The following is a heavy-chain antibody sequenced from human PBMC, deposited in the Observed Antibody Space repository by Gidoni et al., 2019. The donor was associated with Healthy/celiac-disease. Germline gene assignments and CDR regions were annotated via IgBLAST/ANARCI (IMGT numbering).Heavy chain of an antibody. D-gene: IGHD6-13*01. Sequence: QVLLQESGPGPATPSATLSFTCPVPGSSISSYYWSWLRQPPGKGLEWIGYIYYRGSTNYNPSLKSRVTISVDTSKNQFSLKLSSVTAADTAVYYCARGIAAESTPFDYWGQGTLVTVSS. J-gene: IGHJ4*02. CDR1: GSSISSYY. CDR2: IYYRGST. CDR3: ARGIAAESTPFDY. V-gene: IGHV4-59*01.